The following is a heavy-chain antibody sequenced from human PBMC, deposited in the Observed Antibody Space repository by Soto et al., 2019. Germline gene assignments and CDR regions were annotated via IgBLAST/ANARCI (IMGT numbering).Heavy chain of an antibody. CDR3: AKDVVRAYYDFWSGYPDY. D-gene: IGHD3-3*01. V-gene: IGHV3-23*01. J-gene: IGHJ4*02. Sequence: GGSLRLSCAASGFTFSSYAMSWVRQAPGKGLEWVSAISGSGGSTYYADSVKGRFTISRDNSKNTLYLQMNSLRAEDTAVYYCAKDVVRAYYDFWSGYPDYWGQGTLVTVSS. CDR1: GFTFSSYA. CDR2: ISGSGGST.